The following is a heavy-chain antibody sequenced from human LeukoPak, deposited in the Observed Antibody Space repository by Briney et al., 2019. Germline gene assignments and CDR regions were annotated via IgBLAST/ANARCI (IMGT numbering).Heavy chain of an antibody. Sequence: SETLSLTCAVYGGSFSGYYWSWIRQPPGKGLEWIGEINHSGSTNYNPFLKSRVTISVDTSKNQFSLKLSSVTAADTAVYYCASSSSFSYWGQGTLVTVSS. V-gene: IGHV4-34*01. CDR2: INHSGST. D-gene: IGHD6-6*01. J-gene: IGHJ4*02. CDR1: GGSFSGYY. CDR3: ASSSSFSY.